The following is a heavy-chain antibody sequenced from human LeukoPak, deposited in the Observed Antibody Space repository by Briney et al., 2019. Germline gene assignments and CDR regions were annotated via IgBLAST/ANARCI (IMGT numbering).Heavy chain of an antibody. CDR1: GGSISSGDYY. V-gene: IGHV4-30-4*01. J-gene: IGHJ4*02. CDR2: IYYSGST. CDR3: ARVDVWFGYNFDY. Sequence: SQTLSLTCTVSGGSISSGDYYWRWIRQPPGKGLEWIGYIYYSGSTYYNPSLKSRVTISVDTSKNQFSLKLSSVTAADTAVYYCARVDVWFGYNFDYWGQGTLVTVSS. D-gene: IGHD3-10*01.